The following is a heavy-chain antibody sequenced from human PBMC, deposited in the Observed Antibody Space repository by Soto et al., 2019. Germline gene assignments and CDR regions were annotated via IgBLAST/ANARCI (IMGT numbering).Heavy chain of an antibody. D-gene: IGHD3-10*02. CDR3: RPEIHPR. CDR1: GGSTSSSDW. V-gene: IGHV4-4*02. J-gene: IGHJ4*02. CDR2: IHRAGVT. Sequence: QVHLQESGPGLVKPSETLSLTCAISGGSTSSSDWWTWVRHPPGEGLEWIGQIHRAGVTNYNSSPKSRLTRSLYHSRNPSSLSLTSVTAADAAVCAGRPEIHPRWGQGILVPVSS.